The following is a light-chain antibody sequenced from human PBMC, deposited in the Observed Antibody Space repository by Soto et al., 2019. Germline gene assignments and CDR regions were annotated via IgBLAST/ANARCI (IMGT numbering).Light chain of an antibody. CDR1: RSISNL. CDR3: QQYGSFSPIT. CDR2: DAS. V-gene: IGKV1-5*01. Sequence: DIQVTQSPSTLSASVGDRVTITCRASRSISNLLAWYQQRPGIAPKLLIFDASILQSGVPSRFSGSGSGTEFTLSISRLQTDDFATYYCQQYGSFSPITFGGGTKV. J-gene: IGKJ4*01.